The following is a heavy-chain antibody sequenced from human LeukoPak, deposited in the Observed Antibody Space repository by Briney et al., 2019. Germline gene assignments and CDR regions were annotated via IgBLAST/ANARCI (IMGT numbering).Heavy chain of an antibody. J-gene: IGHJ5*02. Sequence: SETLSLTCAVYGGSFSGYYWSWIRQPPGRGLEWIGEINHSGSTNYNPSLKSRVTISVDTSKNQFSLKLSSVTAADTAVYYCARGMGGLVGATPANWFDPWGQGTLVTGSP. V-gene: IGHV4-34*01. CDR2: INHSGST. CDR3: ARGMGGLVGATPANWFDP. CDR1: GGSFSGYY. D-gene: IGHD1-26*01.